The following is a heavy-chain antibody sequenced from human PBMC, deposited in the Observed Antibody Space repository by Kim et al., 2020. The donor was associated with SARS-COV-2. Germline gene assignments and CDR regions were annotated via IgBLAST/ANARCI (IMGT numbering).Heavy chain of an antibody. Sequence: SETLSLTCTVSGGSISSSSYYWGWIRQPTGKGLEWIGSIHYSGSTYYNPSLKSRVTIPVDTSKNQFSLKLSSVTAADTAVYYCARDHSSGWLEPFDYWGQGTLVTVSS. V-gene: IGHV4-39*01. D-gene: IGHD6-19*01. J-gene: IGHJ4*02. CDR1: GGSISSSSYY. CDR2: IHYSGST. CDR3: ARDHSSGWLEPFDY.